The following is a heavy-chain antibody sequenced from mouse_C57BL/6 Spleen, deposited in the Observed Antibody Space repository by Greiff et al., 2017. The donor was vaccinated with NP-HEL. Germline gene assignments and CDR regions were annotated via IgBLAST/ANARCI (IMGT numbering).Heavy chain of an antibody. CDR1: GYTFTSYW. Sequence: VQLQQPGAELVRPGSSVKLSCKASGYTFTSYWMHWVKQRPIQGLEWIGNIDPSDSETHYNQKFKDKATLTVDKSSSTAYMQLSSLTSEDSAVYYCARFEGTAQATSAWFAYWGQGTLVTVSA. J-gene: IGHJ3*01. CDR3: ARFEGTAQATSAWFAY. D-gene: IGHD3-2*02. V-gene: IGHV1-52*01. CDR2: IDPSDSET.